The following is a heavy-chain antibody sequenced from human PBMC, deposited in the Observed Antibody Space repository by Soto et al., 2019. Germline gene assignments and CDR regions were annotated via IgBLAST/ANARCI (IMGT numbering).Heavy chain of an antibody. CDR2: ISANGGST. J-gene: IGHJ4*02. D-gene: IGHD2-15*01. Sequence: GGSLRLSCASSGVTFSDYTMNLFRQAPEKGLEWVSSISANGGSTYYADSVKGRFTISRDNSQNTLSLQMNSLRAEDTAIYYCAKPKRYCSGGTCFVFDYWGQGYLVTVSS. V-gene: IGHV3-23*01. CDR1: GVTFSDYT. CDR3: AKPKRYCSGGTCFVFDY.